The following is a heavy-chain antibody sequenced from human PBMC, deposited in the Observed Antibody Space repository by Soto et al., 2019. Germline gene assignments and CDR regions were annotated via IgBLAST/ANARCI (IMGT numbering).Heavy chain of an antibody. CDR2: IYPGDSDT. D-gene: IGHD6-6*01. CDR1: GYSFTSYW. CDR3: ARRRSIAASATSYYDMDA. Sequence: PGESLKISCKGSGYSFTSYWIGWVRQMPGKGLEWMGIIYPGDSDTRYSPSFQGQVTISADKSISTAYLQWSSLKASDTAMYYCARRRSIAASATSYYDMDALGQGTTVT. J-gene: IGHJ6*02. V-gene: IGHV5-51*01.